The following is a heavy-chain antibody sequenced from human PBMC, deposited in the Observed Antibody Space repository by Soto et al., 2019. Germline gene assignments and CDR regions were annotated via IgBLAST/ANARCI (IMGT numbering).Heavy chain of an antibody. V-gene: IGHV4-34*01. D-gene: IGHD3-10*01. CDR2: INHSGST. CDR1: GGSFSGYY. CDR3: AGDRRLNYYGSGSYYPHIDF. Sequence: SETLSLTCAVYGGSFSGYYWSWIRQPPGKGLEWIGEINHSGSTNYNPSLKSRVTISVDTSKIQFSLKLSSVTAADATVYYCAGDRRLNYYGSGSYYPHIDFWGQGTLVTVSS. J-gene: IGHJ4*02.